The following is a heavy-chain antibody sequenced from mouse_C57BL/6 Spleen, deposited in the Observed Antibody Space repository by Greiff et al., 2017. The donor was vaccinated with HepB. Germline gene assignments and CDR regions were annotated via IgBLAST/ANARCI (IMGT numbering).Heavy chain of an antibody. J-gene: IGHJ1*03. CDR2: IAPEDGET. CDR1: GFNIKDYY. Sequence: EVQLQQPGAELVKPGASVKLSCTASGFNIKDYYMHWVKQRTEQGLERIGRIAPEDGETKYAPKFQGKATIHADTSSNTAYLQLSSLTSEDTAVYYCALIYYGNPWYVDVVGTGTTVTVAS. V-gene: IGHV14-2*01. D-gene: IGHD2-1*01. CDR3: ALIYYGNPWYVDV.